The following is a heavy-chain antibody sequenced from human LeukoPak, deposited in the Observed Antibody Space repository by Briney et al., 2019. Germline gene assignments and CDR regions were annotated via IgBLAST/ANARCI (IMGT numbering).Heavy chain of an antibody. CDR2: TYYRSKWYN. Sequence: SQTLSLTCAISGDSFSSNSAAWNWIRQSPSRGLEWLGRTYYRSKWYNDYAVSVKSRITINPDISKNQFSLQVNSVTPEDTAVYYCARVAAAGTDYFDYWGQGTLVTVSS. V-gene: IGHV6-1*01. J-gene: IGHJ4*02. CDR3: ARVAAAGTDYFDY. CDR1: GDSFSSNSAA. D-gene: IGHD6-13*01.